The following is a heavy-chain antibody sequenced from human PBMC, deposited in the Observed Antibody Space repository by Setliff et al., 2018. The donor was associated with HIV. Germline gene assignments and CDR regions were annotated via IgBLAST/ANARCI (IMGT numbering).Heavy chain of an antibody. V-gene: IGHV4-34*01. CDR2: INHSGGT. D-gene: IGHD5-18*01. CDR1: GGSFSRGTYY. Sequence: SETLSLTCTVSGGSFSRGTYYWSWIRQPPGRGLEWIGEINHSGGTNYNPSLRSRVTISVDTSKNQFSLKLNSVTAADTAVYFCARAPGYSYSFYFDSWGQGTLVTVSS. CDR3: ARAPGYSYSFYFDS. J-gene: IGHJ4*02.